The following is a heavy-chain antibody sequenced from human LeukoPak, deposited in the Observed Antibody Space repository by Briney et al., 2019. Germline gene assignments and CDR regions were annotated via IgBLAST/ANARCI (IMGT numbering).Heavy chain of an antibody. Sequence: ASVKVSCKASGYTFTGYYMHWVRQAPGQGLEWMGRINPNSGGTNYAQKFQGRVTMTRDTSISTAYMELSRLRSDDTAVYYCARGRGYYDGSGLSDYWGQGTLVTVSS. CDR3: ARGRGYYDGSGLSDY. D-gene: IGHD3-22*01. CDR1: GYTFTGYY. J-gene: IGHJ4*02. CDR2: INPNSGGT. V-gene: IGHV1-2*06.